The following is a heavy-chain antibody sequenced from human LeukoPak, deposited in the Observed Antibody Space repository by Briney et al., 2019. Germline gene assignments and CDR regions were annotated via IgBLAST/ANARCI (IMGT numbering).Heavy chain of an antibody. J-gene: IGHJ4*02. Sequence: ASVKVSCKASGYTFLNFGINWVRQAPAQGLEWMGWISGHNVNANYAQKFQGRVTMTTDTSTSTAYMELRSLRSDDTAVYFCARDGTSTDDCWGQGTLVTVSS. V-gene: IGHV1-18*01. CDR1: GYTFLNFG. CDR3: ARDGTSTDDC. D-gene: IGHD4-17*01. CDR2: ISGHNVNA.